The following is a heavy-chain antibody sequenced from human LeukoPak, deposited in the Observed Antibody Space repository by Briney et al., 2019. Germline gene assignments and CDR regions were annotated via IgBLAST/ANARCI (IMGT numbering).Heavy chain of an antibody. J-gene: IGHJ5*02. D-gene: IGHD2-21*01. Sequence: PSETLSLTCTVSGGSISSSSYYWGWFRQPPGKGLEWIGSIYYSGSTYYNPSLKSRVTISVDTSKNQFSLKLSSVTAADTAVYYCARQNLGENWFDPWGQGTLVTVSS. V-gene: IGHV4-39*01. CDR2: IYYSGST. CDR3: ARQNLGENWFDP. CDR1: GGSISSSSYY.